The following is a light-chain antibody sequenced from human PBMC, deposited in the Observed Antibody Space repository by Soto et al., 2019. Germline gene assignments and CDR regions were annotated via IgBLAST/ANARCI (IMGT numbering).Light chain of an antibody. CDR1: SSDVGGYNY. CDR3: SSKRSNSALGV. CDR2: EVS. Sequence: QSALTQPASVSGSPGQSITISCTGTSSDVGGYNYVSWYQHHPGKAPKLVIYEVSNRPLGVSNRFSGSKSGNTASLTISGLQAEDEADSYCSSKRSNSALGVFGGGTKLTVL. J-gene: IGLJ3*02. V-gene: IGLV2-14*01.